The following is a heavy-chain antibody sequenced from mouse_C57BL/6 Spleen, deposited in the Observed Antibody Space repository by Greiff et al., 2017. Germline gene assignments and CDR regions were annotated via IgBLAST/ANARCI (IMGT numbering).Heavy chain of an antibody. Sequence: DVKLVESGGDLVKPGGSLKLSCAASGFTFSSYGMSWVRQTPDKRLEWVATISSGGSYTYYPDSVKGRFTISRDNAKNTLYLQMSSLKSEDTAMYLCERRGNPNYFDYWGQGTTLTVSS. J-gene: IGHJ2*01. CDR2: ISSGGSYT. CDR1: GFTFSSYG. D-gene: IGHD2-1*01. CDR3: ERRGNPNYFDY. V-gene: IGHV5-6*02.